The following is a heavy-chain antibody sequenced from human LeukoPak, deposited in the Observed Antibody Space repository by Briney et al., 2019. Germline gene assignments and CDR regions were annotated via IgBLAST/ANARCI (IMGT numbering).Heavy chain of an antibody. Sequence: SSETLSLACTISGGSTSSYYWSWIRQPAGKGLEWIGRIYTSGSTNYNPSLKSRVTMSVDTSKNQFSLKLSSVTAADTAVYYCARGTSFYYYYMDVWGKGTTVTVSS. J-gene: IGHJ6*03. V-gene: IGHV4-4*07. CDR2: IYTSGST. D-gene: IGHD2-2*01. CDR1: GGSTSSYY. CDR3: ARGTSFYYYYMDV.